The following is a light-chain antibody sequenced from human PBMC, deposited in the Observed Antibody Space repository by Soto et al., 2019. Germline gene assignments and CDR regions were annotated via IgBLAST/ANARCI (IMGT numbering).Light chain of an antibody. J-gene: IGKJ1*01. Sequence: DIQMTQSPSSLSASVGDRVTITCRASQSISSYLNWYQQKPGKAPKLLIYAASSLQSGVPSRFRGSGSGTDFTLTICSLQPEDFATYYCQQSYSTKWTFGQGTKVEIK. CDR1: QSISSY. CDR3: QQSYSTKWT. V-gene: IGKV1-39*01. CDR2: AAS.